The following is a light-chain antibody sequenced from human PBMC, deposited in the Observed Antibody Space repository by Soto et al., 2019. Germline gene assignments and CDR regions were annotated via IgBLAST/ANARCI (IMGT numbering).Light chain of an antibody. V-gene: IGKV3-11*01. J-gene: IGKJ5*01. Sequence: EIVLTQSPATLSLSPGERATLSCRASQSVSSYLRWYQQKPGQTPRLLIYDASNRATGIPARFSGSGSETDFTLTISSLEPEDFAVYYCQHRMNWPLTFGQGTRLEN. CDR2: DAS. CDR1: QSVSSY. CDR3: QHRMNWPLT.